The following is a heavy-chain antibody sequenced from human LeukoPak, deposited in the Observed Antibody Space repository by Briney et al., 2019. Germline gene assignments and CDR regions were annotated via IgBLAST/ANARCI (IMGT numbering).Heavy chain of an antibody. CDR1: GYTLTELS. V-gene: IGHV1-24*01. J-gene: IGHJ6*02. CDR2: FDPEDGET. D-gene: IGHD6-19*01. Sequence: ASVKVPCKVSGYTLTELSMHWVRQAPGKGLEWMGGFDPEDGETIYAQKFQGRVTMTEDTSTDTAYMELSSLRSEDTAVYYCATDRGSGWLVHYYYGMDVWGQGTTVTVSS. CDR3: ATDRGSGWLVHYYYGMDV.